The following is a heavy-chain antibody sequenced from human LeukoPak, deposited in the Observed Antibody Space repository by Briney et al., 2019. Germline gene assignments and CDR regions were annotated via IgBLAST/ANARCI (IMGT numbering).Heavy chain of an antibody. J-gene: IGHJ4*02. D-gene: IGHD1-26*01. CDR2: ISFSVNTK. CDR3: ARSLGGTSSDY. V-gene: IGHV3-48*04. CDR1: GFTFSDYS. Sequence: PGGSLRLSCAASGFTFSDYSMNWVRQAPGKGLEWVSYISFSVNTKYYGDSVKGRFTISRDNAKNSLYLHMDSLRAEDTAVYYCARSLGGTSSDYWGQGTLVTVSS.